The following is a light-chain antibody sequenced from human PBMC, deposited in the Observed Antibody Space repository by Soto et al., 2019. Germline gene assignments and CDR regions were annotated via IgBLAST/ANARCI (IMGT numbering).Light chain of an antibody. CDR2: LNSDGSH. V-gene: IGLV4-69*01. J-gene: IGLJ2*01. CDR3: QTWGTGTVV. CDR1: SGHSSYA. Sequence: VLTRSPSASASLGASVKLTCTLSSGHSSYAIAWHQQQPEKGPRYLMKLNSDGSHSKGDGIPDRFSGSSSGAERYLTISSLQSEDEADYYCQTWGTGTVVFGGGTKLTVL.